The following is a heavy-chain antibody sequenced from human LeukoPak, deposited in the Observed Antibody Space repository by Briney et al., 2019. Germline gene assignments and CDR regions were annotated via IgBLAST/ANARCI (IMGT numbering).Heavy chain of an antibody. Sequence: GGSLRLSCAASGFTFSSYSMNWVRQAPGKGLEWVSAISGSGGSTYYADSVKGRFTISRDNSKNTLYLQMNSLRAEDTAIYYCAKFSDCSSTSCYGMAYYYYGMDVWGQGTTVTVSS. CDR3: AKFSDCSSTSCYGMAYYYYGMDV. D-gene: IGHD2-2*01. CDR2: ISGSGGST. CDR1: GFTFSSYS. V-gene: IGHV3-23*01. J-gene: IGHJ6*02.